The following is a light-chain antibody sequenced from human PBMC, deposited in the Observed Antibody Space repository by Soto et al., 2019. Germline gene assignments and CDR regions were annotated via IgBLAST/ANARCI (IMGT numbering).Light chain of an antibody. J-gene: IGKJ1*01. CDR3: QQYGSSPWT. V-gene: IGKV3-20*01. Sequence: EIRLTQSPGTLSLSPEERATLSCRASESIGSSYLAWYQQKPGQAPRLLMHGASSRATGIPDRFSGSGSGTDFTLTITRLQPEDFAVYYCQQYGSSPWTSGQGTKVDI. CDR2: GAS. CDR1: ESIGSSY.